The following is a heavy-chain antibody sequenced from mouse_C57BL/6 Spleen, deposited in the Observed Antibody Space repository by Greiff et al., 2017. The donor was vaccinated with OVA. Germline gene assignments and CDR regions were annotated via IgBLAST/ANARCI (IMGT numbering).Heavy chain of an antibody. Sequence: VHVKQSGAELVRPGASVKLSCTASGFNIKDDYMHWVKQRPEQGLEWIGWIDPENGDTEYASKFQGKATITADTSSNTAYLQLSSLTSEDTAVYYCTNYYGSSYFDYWGQGTTLTVSS. CDR1: GFNIKDDY. J-gene: IGHJ2*01. D-gene: IGHD1-1*01. CDR2: IDPENGDT. V-gene: IGHV14-4*01. CDR3: TNYYGSSYFDY.